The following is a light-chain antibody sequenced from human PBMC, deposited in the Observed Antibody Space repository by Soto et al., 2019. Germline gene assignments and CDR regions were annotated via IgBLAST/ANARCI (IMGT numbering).Light chain of an antibody. J-gene: IGLJ3*02. CDR1: SSNIGNNY. CDR2: HNN. CDR3: QSRDSSLSSSWV. Sequence: QAVLTQPPSVSAAPGQKVTISCSGSSSNIGNNYVSWYQQLPGTAPKLLISHNNNRPSGVPDRFSGSKSGTSASLAITGLQADDEAVYYCQSRDSSLSSSWVFGGGTKVTVL. V-gene: IGLV1-40*01.